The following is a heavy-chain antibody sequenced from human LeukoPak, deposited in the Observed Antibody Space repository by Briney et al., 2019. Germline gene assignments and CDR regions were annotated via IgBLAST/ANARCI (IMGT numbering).Heavy chain of an antibody. CDR3: AKDLTELTLALNC. J-gene: IGHJ4*02. V-gene: IGHV3-30*18. Sequence: GGSLRLSCAASGFTFDGFGMSWVRQAPGKGLEWMAVISNDGTRKYYADSVKGRFTISRDNSKNTLYLQMNSLRVEDMAVYYCAKDLTELTLALNCWGQGTLVTVSS. CDR2: ISNDGTRK. D-gene: IGHD3-9*01. CDR1: GFTFDGFG.